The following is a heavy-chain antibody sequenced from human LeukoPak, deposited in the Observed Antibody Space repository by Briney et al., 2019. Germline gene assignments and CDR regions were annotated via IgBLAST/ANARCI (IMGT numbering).Heavy chain of an antibody. CDR2: INPNSGGT. D-gene: IGHD1-14*01. CDR3: ATLSGRKYYFDY. V-gene: IGHV1-2*02. CDR1: GYTFSAYS. J-gene: IGHJ4*02. Sequence: VASVKVSCKASGYTFSAYSVHWVRQAPGQGLEWMGWINPNSGGTNYAQKFQGRVTMTRDTSISTAYMELSRLRSDDTAVYYCATLSGRKYYFDYWGQGTLVTVSS.